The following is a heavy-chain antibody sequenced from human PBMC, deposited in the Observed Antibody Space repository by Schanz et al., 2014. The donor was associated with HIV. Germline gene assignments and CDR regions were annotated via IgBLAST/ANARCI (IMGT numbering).Heavy chain of an antibody. CDR2: ISGSSSTI. Sequence: EVQLVESGGGLEQPGGSLRLSCEASGFTLSSYSMNWVRQAPGKGLEWISYISGSSSTIYYAGSVKGRFTISRDSAKNSLFLQMNSLKDDDTAVYYCAREAYYFDFWNGQYYYYGLDVWGQGTTVTVSS. CDR1: GFTLSSYS. J-gene: IGHJ6*02. V-gene: IGHV3-48*02. CDR3: AREAYYFDFWNGQYYYYGLDV. D-gene: IGHD3-3*01.